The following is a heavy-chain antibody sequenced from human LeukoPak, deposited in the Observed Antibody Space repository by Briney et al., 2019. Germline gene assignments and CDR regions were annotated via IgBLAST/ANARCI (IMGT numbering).Heavy chain of an antibody. V-gene: IGHV3-74*01. CDR1: GFTFSRYW. D-gene: IGHD3-22*01. J-gene: IGHJ1*01. CDR3: ARAPSEVGGYYPEYFRH. CDR2: IKSDGKT. Sequence: GGPRRLSCEASGFTFSRYWMHWVRGAQGNGLLWVSRIKSDGKTNYADSVKGGFTISRDNAKNTVSLQMDSLRAEDTGVYYCARAPSEVGGYYPEYFRHWGQGTLVTVSS.